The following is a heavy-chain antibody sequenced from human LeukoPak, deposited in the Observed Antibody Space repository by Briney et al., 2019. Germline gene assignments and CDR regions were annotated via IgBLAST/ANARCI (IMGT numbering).Heavy chain of an antibody. J-gene: IGHJ3*02. CDR1: GFIFSSHG. CDR2: IWYDGSNK. CDR3: AKGHQVTTFYAAFDI. Sequence: GGSLRLSCAASGFIFSSHGMHWVRQAPGKGLEWVAVIWYDGSNKYYADSVKGRFTISRDNSKNTLYLQMNSLRAEDTALYYCAKGHQVTTFYAAFDIWGQGTMVTVSS. D-gene: IGHD2/OR15-2a*01. V-gene: IGHV3-33*06.